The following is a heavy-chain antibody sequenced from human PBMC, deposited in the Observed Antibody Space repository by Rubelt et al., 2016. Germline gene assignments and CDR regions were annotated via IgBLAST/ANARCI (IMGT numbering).Heavy chain of an antibody. CDR2: INRSGST. CDR1: GGSFSGYS. CDR3: ARGIVGATRSSYYGMDV. Sequence: QVQLQESGPGLVKPSETLSLTCVVSGGSFSGYSWSWVRQPPEKGLEWIGEINRSGSTNYNPSLKSRVTISVDTSKNQFSLKLSSVTAADTAVYYCARGIVGATRSSYYGMDVWGQGTTVTVSS. V-gene: IGHV4-34*10. J-gene: IGHJ6*02. D-gene: IGHD1-26*01.